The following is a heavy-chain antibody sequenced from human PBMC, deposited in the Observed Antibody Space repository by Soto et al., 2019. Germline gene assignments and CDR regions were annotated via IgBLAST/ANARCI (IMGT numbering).Heavy chain of an antibody. V-gene: IGHV1-69*01. CDR2: IIPIFGIG. D-gene: IGHD3-3*01. CDR3: ARSAITLFGVVSIPPHYYSEMDV. Sequence: QVQLVQSGAEVKKPGSSVKVSCKASGGTFNRYAISWVRQAPGQGLEWMGGIIPIFGIGNDAQRFQGRVTITAYESTGTAYMELSSQRSEDTGVYYCARSAITLFGVVSIPPHYYSEMDVWGQGTTVTVSS. CDR1: GGTFNRYA. J-gene: IGHJ6*02.